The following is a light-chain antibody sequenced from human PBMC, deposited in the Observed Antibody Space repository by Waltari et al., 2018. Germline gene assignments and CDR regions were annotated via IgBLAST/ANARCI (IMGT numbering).Light chain of an antibody. CDR1: QSISTY. V-gene: IGKV3D-15*01. CDR3: QKYNSSPYS. CDR2: GAS. J-gene: IGKJ2*03. Sequence: TQSPATLSLSPGERATLSCRASQSISTYLAWYQQKPGQAPSRLVYGASIRATGIPDRFSGSGSGTEFTLTVSSLEPEDFAVYYCQKYNSSPYSFGQGTKVEIK.